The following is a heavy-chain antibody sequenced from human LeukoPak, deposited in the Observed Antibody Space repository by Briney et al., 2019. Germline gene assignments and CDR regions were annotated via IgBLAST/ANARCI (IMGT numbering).Heavy chain of an antibody. CDR1: GGYFSGYY. D-gene: IGHD3-16*01. CDR3: ATSGWDGGGGFDP. Sequence: SETLSLTCGVSGGYFSGYYWSWIRQPPGKGLEWIGEISHSGTTNYNPSLKSRVSMSVGTSSTQFSLIMTSVTAADTAVYYCATSGWDGGGGFDPWGQGTLVIVSS. CDR2: ISHSGTT. V-gene: IGHV4-34*01. J-gene: IGHJ5*02.